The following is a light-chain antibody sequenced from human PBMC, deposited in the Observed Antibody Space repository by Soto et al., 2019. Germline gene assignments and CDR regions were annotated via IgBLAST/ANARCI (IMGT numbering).Light chain of an antibody. V-gene: IGKV3-15*01. CDR1: QSVSSN. CDR2: GAS. CDR3: QQYNNWPPCT. Sequence: EIVMTQSPATLSVSPGERATLSCRASQSVSSNLAWYQQKPGQAPRLLIYGASTRATCIPARFSGSESGTEFTLAISSLQSEDFAVYYCQQYNNWPPCTFGQGNKVEIK. J-gene: IGKJ1*01.